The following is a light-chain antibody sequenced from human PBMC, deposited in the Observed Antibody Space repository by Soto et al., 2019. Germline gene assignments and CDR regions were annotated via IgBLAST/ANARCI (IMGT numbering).Light chain of an antibody. CDR2: DAS. J-gene: IGKJ5*01. V-gene: IGKV1-33*01. CDR1: QDISHY. Sequence: DIQMTQSPSSLSASVVDTVTITCQASQDISHYLNWYQQKPGKALKLLIYDASNLHPGVPSRFRGSGSGTEFSLNITNLQPEDVATYYCQQYDDLPITFGQGTRLEIK. CDR3: QQYDDLPIT.